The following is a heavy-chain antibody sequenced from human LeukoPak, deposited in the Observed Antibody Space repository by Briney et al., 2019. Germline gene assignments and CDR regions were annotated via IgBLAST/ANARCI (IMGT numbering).Heavy chain of an antibody. CDR1: AYSFTSYW. V-gene: IGHV5-51*01. Sequence: GESLKISCKDSAYSFTSYWIGWVRQMPGKGLEWMGIIYPGDFDTRYSPSFQGQVTISADKSISTAYLQWSNLKASDTAMYYCVRYCGGDCYSGIDYWGQGTLVTVSS. D-gene: IGHD2-21*02. J-gene: IGHJ4*02. CDR3: VRYCGGDCYSGIDY. CDR2: IYPGDFDT.